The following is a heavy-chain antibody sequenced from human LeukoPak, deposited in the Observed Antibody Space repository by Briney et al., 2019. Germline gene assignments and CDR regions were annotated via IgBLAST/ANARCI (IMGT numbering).Heavy chain of an antibody. D-gene: IGHD3-16*02. J-gene: IGHJ4*02. CDR2: ISGSGGST. V-gene: IGHV3-23*01. CDR3: AKHYDYIWGSYRYFDY. CDR1: GFTFSSYA. Sequence: PGGSLGLSCAASGFTFSSYAMSWVRQAPGKGLEWVSAISGSGGSTYYADSVKGRFTISRDNSKNTLYLQMNSLRAEDTAVYYCAKHYDYIWGSYRYFDYWGQGTLVTVSS.